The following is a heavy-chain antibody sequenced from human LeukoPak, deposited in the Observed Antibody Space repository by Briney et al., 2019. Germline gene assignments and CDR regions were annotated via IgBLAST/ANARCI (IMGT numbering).Heavy chain of an antibody. V-gene: IGHV3-74*01. CDR2: INSDGSST. D-gene: IGHD4-11*01. CDR1: GFTFSSYW. J-gene: IGHJ4*02. Sequence: PGGSLRLSCAASGFTFSSYWMHWVRQAPGKELVWFSRINSDGSSTSYADSVKGRFTISRDNAKNTLYLQTNSVRAEDTAVYYCAMTTQDYWGQGTLVTVSS. CDR3: AMTTQDY.